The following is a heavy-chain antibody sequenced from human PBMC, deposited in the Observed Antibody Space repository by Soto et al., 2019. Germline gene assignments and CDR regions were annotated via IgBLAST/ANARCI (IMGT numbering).Heavy chain of an antibody. Sequence: RLSCAASAFTFSSYAMYWVRQAPGKGLEWVALISYDGNNKYYANSVKGRFTISRDNSKNTLYLQMNSLRDEDTAVYFCARGYLYGDYRSDYYYGMDVWGQGTTVTVSS. CDR2: ISYDGNNK. CDR3: ARGYLYGDYRSDYYYGMDV. CDR1: AFTFSSYA. J-gene: IGHJ6*02. D-gene: IGHD4-17*01. V-gene: IGHV3-30-3*01.